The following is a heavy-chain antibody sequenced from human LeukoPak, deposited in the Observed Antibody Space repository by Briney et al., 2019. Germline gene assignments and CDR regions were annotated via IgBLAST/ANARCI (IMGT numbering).Heavy chain of an antibody. CDR1: GFTFSSYG. CDR3: AKTRTRILRFLEWLQTFDY. D-gene: IGHD3-3*01. V-gene: IGHV3-30*02. CDR2: IRYDGSNK. J-gene: IGHJ4*02. Sequence: PGGSLRLSCAASGFTFSSYGMHWVRQAPGKGLGWVAFIRYDGSNKYYADSVKGRFTISRDNSENTLYLQMNGLRAEDTAVYYCAKTRTRILRFLEWLQTFDYWGQGTLVTVST.